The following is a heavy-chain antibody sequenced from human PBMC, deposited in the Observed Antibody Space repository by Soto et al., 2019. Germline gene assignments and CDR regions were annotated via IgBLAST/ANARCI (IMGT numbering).Heavy chain of an antibody. Sequence: SVKVSCKASGGTFSSYAISWVRQAPGQGLEWMGGTIPIFGTANYAQKFQGRVTITADESTSTAYMELSSLRSEDTAVYYCAREENFLAARGPNYYYYGMDVWGQGTTVTVSS. CDR2: TIPIFGTA. CDR1: GGTFSSYA. J-gene: IGHJ6*02. V-gene: IGHV1-69*13. CDR3: AREENFLAARGPNYYYYGMDV. D-gene: IGHD6-6*01.